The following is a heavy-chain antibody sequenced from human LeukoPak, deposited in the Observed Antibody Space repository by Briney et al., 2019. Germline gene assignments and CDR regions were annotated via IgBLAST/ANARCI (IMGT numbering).Heavy chain of an antibody. CDR1: GGSFSGYY. V-gene: IGHV4-34*01. Sequence: PSETLSLTCAVYGGSFSGYYWSWIRQPPGKGLEWIGEINHSGSTNYSPSLKSRVTISVDTPKNQFSLKLSSVTAADTAVYYCATATYIAAAEDQQNWFDPWGQGTLVTVSS. D-gene: IGHD6-13*01. CDR3: ATATYIAAAEDQQNWFDP. CDR2: INHSGST. J-gene: IGHJ5*02.